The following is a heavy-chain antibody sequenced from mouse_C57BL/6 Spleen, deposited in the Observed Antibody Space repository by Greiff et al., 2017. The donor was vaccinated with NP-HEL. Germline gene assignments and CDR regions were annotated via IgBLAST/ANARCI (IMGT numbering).Heavy chain of an antibody. CDR1: GFTFSDYY. Sequence: EVNVVESEGGLVQPGSSMKLSCTASGFTFSDYYMAWVRQVPEKGLEWVANINYDGSSTYYLDSLKSRFIISRDNAKNILYLQMSSLKSEDTATYYCARDAYGPYYYAMDYWGQGTSVTVSS. CDR3: ARDAYGPYYYAMDY. CDR2: INYDGSST. J-gene: IGHJ4*01. D-gene: IGHD1-1*02. V-gene: IGHV5-16*01.